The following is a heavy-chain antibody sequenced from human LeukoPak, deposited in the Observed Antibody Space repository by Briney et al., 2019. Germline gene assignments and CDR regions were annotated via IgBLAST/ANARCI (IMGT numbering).Heavy chain of an antibody. CDR1: GGSISSGSYC. Sequence: SETLSLXCSVSGGSISSGSYCWSWIRQPAGKGLEWIGGIYTSGSTNYDPSLKSRVTISVDTSRNQFSLKLSSVTAADTAVYYCARAYSSGYYPPENFFNSWGQGTLVTVSS. J-gene: IGHJ4*02. CDR3: ARAYSSGYYPPENFFNS. CDR2: IYTSGST. D-gene: IGHD3-22*01. V-gene: IGHV4-61*02.